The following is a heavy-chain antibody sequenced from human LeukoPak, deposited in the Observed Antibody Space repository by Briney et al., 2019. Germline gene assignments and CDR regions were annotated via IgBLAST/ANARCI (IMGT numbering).Heavy chain of an antibody. V-gene: IGHV1-69*04. CDR3: ARYGRPRDGYNYSYYYYYMDV. CDR1: GGTFSSYA. Sequence: ASVKVSCKASGGTFSSYAISWVRQAPGQGLEWMGRIIPIPGIANYAQKFQGRVTITADKSTSTAYMELSSLRSEDTAVYYCARYGRPRDGYNYSYYYYYMDVWGKGTTVTVSS. CDR2: IIPIPGIA. D-gene: IGHD5-24*01. J-gene: IGHJ6*03.